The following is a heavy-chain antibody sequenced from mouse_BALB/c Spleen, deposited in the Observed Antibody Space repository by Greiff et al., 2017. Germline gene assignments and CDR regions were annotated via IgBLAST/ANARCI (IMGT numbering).Heavy chain of an antibody. Sequence: EVQLQQSGGGLVKPGGSLKLSCAASGFTFSSYAMSWVRQTPEKRLEWVATISSGGSYTYYPDSVKGRFTISRDNAKNTLYLQMSSLRSEDTAMYYCARHEVVADYWGRGTTLTVSS. D-gene: IGHD1-1*01. J-gene: IGHJ2*01. CDR1: GFTFSSYA. V-gene: IGHV5-9-3*01. CDR2: ISSGGSYT. CDR3: ARHEVVADY.